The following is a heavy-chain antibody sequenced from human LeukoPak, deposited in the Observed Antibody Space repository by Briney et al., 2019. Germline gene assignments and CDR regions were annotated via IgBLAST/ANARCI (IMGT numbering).Heavy chain of an antibody. CDR1: GGSISSGGYY. D-gene: IGHD3-22*01. CDR3: AREGDSSGYRLGYFDY. V-gene: IGHV4-31*03. J-gene: IGHJ4*02. Sequence: SETLSLTCTVSGGSISSGGYYWNWIRQHPGKGLGWIGYIYYSGSTYYNPSLKSRVTISVDTSKNQFSLKLSSVTAADTAVYYCAREGDSSGYRLGYFDYWGQGTLVTVSS. CDR2: IYYSGST.